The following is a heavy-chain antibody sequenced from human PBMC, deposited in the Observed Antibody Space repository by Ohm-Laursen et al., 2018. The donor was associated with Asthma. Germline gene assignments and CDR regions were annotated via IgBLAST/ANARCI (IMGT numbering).Heavy chain of an antibody. J-gene: IGHJ6*02. CDR3: ARDSNDILTGSRGYYYGMDV. CDR2: INPNSGGT. V-gene: IGHV1-2*04. Sequence: ASVKVSCKASGYTFTGYYMHWVRQAPGQGLEWMGWINPNSGGTNYAQKFQGWVTMTRDTSISTAYMELSRLRSDDTAVYYCARDSNDILTGSRGYYYGMDVWGQGTTVTVSS. D-gene: IGHD3-9*01. CDR1: GYTFTGYY.